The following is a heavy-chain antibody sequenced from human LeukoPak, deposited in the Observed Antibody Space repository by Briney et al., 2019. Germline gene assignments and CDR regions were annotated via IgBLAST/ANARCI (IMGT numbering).Heavy chain of an antibody. D-gene: IGHD1-14*01. Sequence: SETLSLTCAVYGGSFSDSYWTWIRQRPGKGLEWIGEIHHSGNPNFNPSLQSRVSISVDTAKNQFFLRVASMTAADTALYYCARGRKVSGVRRINWARHENYFFYYIDVWGKGTSVSVSS. CDR1: GGSFSDSY. J-gene: IGHJ6*03. V-gene: IGHV4-34*01. CDR2: IHHSGNP. CDR3: ARGRKVSGVRRINWARHENYFFYYIDV.